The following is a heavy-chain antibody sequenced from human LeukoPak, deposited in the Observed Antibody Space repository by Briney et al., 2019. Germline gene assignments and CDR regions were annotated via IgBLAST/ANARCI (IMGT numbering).Heavy chain of an antibody. V-gene: IGHV1-46*03. CDR3: ARAGYDFWSGSSFDP. D-gene: IGHD3-3*01. CDR2: INPSGGST. J-gene: IGHJ5*02. CDR1: GYTFTSYY. Sequence: GASVKVSCKASGYTFTSYYMHWVRQAPGQGLEWMGIINPSGGSTSYAQKFQGRVTMTRDTPTSTVYMGLSSLRSEDTAVYYCARAGYDFWSGSSFDPWGQGTLVTVSS.